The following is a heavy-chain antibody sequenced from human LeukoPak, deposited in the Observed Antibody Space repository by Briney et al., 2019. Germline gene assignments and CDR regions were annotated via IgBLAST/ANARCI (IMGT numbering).Heavy chain of an antibody. CDR3: ARVLGNYYYDSSGYYPTRRYYYYGMDV. CDR1: GYTFTGYY. D-gene: IGHD3-22*01. CDR2: INPNSGGT. V-gene: IGHV1-2*02. J-gene: IGHJ6*02. Sequence: GASVKISCKASGYTFTGYYMHWVRQAPGQGLEWMGWINPNSGGTNYAQKFQGRVTMTRDTSISTAYMELSRLRSDDTAVYYCARVLGNYYYDSSGYYPTRRYYYYGMDVWGQGTTVTVSS.